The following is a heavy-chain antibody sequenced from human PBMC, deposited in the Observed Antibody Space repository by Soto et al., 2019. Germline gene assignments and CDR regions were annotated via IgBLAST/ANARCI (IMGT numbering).Heavy chain of an antibody. V-gene: IGHV3-23*01. CDR2: VSSGGDYT. D-gene: IGHD1-26*01. J-gene: IGHJ4*02. CDR3: AKYSRTEHLGES. CDR1: GFSFCSYH. Sequence: EDHLLESGGGLVQPGGSLRLSCAASGFSFCSYHMAWVRQAPGKGLEWVSAVSSGGDYTFYIDSVRGRFTVSRDNSNRMVYLHKHSLRAVDTAIYYCAKYSRTEHLGESWGQGTLVTVSS.